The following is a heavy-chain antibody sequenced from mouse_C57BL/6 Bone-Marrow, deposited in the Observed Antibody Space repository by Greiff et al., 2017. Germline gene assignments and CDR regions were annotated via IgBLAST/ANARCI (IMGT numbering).Heavy chain of an antibody. CDR2: IHPNSGST. J-gene: IGHJ1*03. CDR1: GYTFTSYW. V-gene: IGHV1-64*01. D-gene: IGHD1-1*01. CDR3: ARLYGSSYDFDV. Sequence: QVQLQQPGAELVKPGASVKLSCKASGYTFTSYWMHWVKQRPGQGLEWIGMIHPNSGSTNYNEKFKSKATLTVDKSSSTAYMQLSSLTSEDSAVYYCARLYGSSYDFDVWGTGTTVTVSS.